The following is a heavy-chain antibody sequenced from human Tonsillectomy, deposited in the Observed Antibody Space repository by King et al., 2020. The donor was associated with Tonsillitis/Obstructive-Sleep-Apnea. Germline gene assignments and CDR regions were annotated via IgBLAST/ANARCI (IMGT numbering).Heavy chain of an antibody. CDR2: IYPDDSDT. V-gene: IGHV5-51*03. CDR3: ASYSTYDFWNDYPDNYYYYYGMDV. D-gene: IGHD3-3*01. CDR1: GYSFTTYW. Sequence: QLVQSGAEVKKPGESLKISCKGSGYSFTTYWIAWVRQMPGKGLEWMGIIYPDDSDTRYSPSFQGQVTISADKSISTAYLQWSSLKASHTAMYYCASYSTYDFWNDYPDNYYYYYGMDVWGQGTTVTVSS. J-gene: IGHJ6*02.